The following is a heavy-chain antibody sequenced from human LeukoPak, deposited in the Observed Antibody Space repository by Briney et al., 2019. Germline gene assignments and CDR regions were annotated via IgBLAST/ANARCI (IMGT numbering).Heavy chain of an antibody. V-gene: IGHV3-30-3*01. CDR3: ARGDKGSSWYYFDY. D-gene: IGHD6-13*01. J-gene: IGHJ4*02. CDR2: ISYDGSNK. CDR1: GFTFSSYA. Sequence: GRSLRLSCAASGFTFSSYAMHWVRQAPGKGLEWVAVISYDGSNKYYADSVKGRFTISRDNSKNTLYLQMNSLRAEDTAVYYCARGDKGSSWYYFDYWGQGTLVTVSS.